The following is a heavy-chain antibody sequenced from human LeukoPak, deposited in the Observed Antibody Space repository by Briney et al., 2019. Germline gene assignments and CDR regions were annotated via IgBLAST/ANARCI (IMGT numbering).Heavy chain of an antibody. CDR2: IKNKRDGDGA. J-gene: IGHJ6*02. D-gene: IGHD1-7*01. Sequence: GGSLRLSCAASGFILSDAWMNWVRQAPGRGLEWVARIKNKRDGDGADYGAPVKGRFTISRDDSKSTLYLQMNSLKIEDTAVYYCTTDEDWNYARKDVWGQGATVIVSS. CDR3: TTDEDWNYARKDV. CDR1: GFILSDAW. V-gene: IGHV3-15*07.